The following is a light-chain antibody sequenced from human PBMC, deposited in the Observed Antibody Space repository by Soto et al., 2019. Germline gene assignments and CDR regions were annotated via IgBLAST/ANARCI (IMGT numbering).Light chain of an antibody. CDR3: QQYYRTPFT. CDR2: WAS. J-gene: IGKJ3*01. CDR1: QSVLYTSNNQNY. V-gene: IGKV4-1*01. Sequence: DIVMTQSPESLPVSLGERATINCKSSQSVLYTSNNQNYLAWYQQKPGQPPKLLFYWASTRESGVPARFSGSGYGTDFTLTISSLGAEDVAVYYCQQYYRTPFTFGPGTKVDIK.